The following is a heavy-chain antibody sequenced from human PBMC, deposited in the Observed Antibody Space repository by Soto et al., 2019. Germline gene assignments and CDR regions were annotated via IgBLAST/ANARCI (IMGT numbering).Heavy chain of an antibody. CDR2: ISGSGGSS. CDR3: ARDLSSSSRPPTDYYYYGTDV. V-gene: IGHV3-23*01. J-gene: IGHJ6*02. Sequence: PGGSLRLSCAASGFTFSGYAMTWVRQAPGKGLEWVSTISGSGGSSYYADSVKGRFTISRDNSKNTLYLQMNSLRAEDTAVYYCARDLSSSSRPPTDYYYYGTDVWGQGTTVTVSS. D-gene: IGHD6-13*01. CDR1: GFTFSGYA.